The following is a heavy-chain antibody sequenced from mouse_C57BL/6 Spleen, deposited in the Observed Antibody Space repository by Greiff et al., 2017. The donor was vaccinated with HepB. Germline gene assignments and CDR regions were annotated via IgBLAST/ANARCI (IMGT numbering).Heavy chain of an antibody. V-gene: IGHV1-80*01. Sequence: VQLQESGAELVKPGASVKISCKASGYAFSSYWMNWVKQRPGKGLEWIGQIYPGDGDTNYNGKFKGKATLTADKSSSTAYMQLSSLTSEDSAVYFCARENWEGYYAMDYWGQGTSVTVSS. CDR1: GYAFSSYW. D-gene: IGHD4-1*01. CDR3: ARENWEGYYAMDY. J-gene: IGHJ4*01. CDR2: IYPGDGDT.